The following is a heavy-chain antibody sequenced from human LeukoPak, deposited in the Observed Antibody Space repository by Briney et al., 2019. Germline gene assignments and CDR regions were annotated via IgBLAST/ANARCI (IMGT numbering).Heavy chain of an antibody. Sequence: SVKVSCKASGCTFSSYGISWVRQAPGQGLEWMGRIIPIFGTANYAQKFQGRVTITADKSTSTAYMELSSLRSEDTAVYYCARDLAVAGTGPSDYWGQGTLVTVSS. V-gene: IGHV1-69*06. J-gene: IGHJ4*02. CDR3: ARDLAVAGTGPSDY. CDR1: GCTFSSYG. D-gene: IGHD6-19*01. CDR2: IIPIFGTA.